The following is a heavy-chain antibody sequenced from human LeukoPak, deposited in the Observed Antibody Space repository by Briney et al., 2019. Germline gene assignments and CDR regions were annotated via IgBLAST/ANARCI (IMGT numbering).Heavy chain of an antibody. Sequence: SEILSLTCTVSGGSISSYYWSWIRQPAGKGLEWIGRIYTSGSTNYNPSLKSRVTMSVDTSKNQFSLKLSSVTAADTAVYYCARSLYYRDAFDIWGQGTMVTVSS. CDR3: ARSLYYRDAFDI. V-gene: IGHV4-4*07. D-gene: IGHD1-26*01. CDR1: GGSISSYY. CDR2: IYTSGST. J-gene: IGHJ3*02.